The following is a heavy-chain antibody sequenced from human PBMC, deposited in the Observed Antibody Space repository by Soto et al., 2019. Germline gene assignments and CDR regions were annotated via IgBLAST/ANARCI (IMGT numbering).Heavy chain of an antibody. CDR2: ISGSGGST. Sequence: VELLESGGGLVQPGGSLRLSCAASGFTFSNSAMSWVRQAPGKGLEWVSTISGSGGSTYYAHSVRGRFSISRDNSKNTLYLQGISLRAEDTAVYFCAKEVVTLPQPAPYYGRDVWGQGTTVTVSS. CDR1: GFTFSNSA. V-gene: IGHV3-23*01. D-gene: IGHD2-21*02. CDR3: AKEVVTLPQPAPYYGRDV. J-gene: IGHJ6*02.